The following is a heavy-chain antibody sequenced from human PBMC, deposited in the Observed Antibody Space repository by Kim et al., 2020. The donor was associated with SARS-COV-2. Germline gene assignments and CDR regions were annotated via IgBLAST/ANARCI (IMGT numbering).Heavy chain of an antibody. J-gene: IGHJ4*02. D-gene: IGHD3-10*01. CDR3: TRVRGSGILGY. CDR2: IRSKAYGGTT. Sequence: GGSLRLSCTASGFTFGDYAMSWFRQAPGKGLEWVGFIRSKAYGGTTEYAASVKGRFTISRDDSKSIAYLQMNSLKTEDTAVYYCTRVRGSGILGYWGQGTLVTVSS. V-gene: IGHV3-49*03. CDR1: GFTFGDYA.